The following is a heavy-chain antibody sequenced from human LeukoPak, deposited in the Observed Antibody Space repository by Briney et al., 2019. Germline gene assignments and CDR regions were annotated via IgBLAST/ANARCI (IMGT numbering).Heavy chain of an antibody. V-gene: IGHV3-33*01. CDR3: ARDLGFSYGYGRANYFYYGMDV. D-gene: IGHD5-18*01. CDR1: GFTFRNYG. CDR2: LWYDGSNK. J-gene: IGHJ6*02. Sequence: GGSLRLSCAASGFTFRNYGMHWVRQAPGTGLEWVAVLWYDGSNKYYADSVKGRFTISRDNFKNTLYLQMNGLRAEDTAVYYCARDLGFSYGYGRANYFYYGMDVWGQGTTVTVSS.